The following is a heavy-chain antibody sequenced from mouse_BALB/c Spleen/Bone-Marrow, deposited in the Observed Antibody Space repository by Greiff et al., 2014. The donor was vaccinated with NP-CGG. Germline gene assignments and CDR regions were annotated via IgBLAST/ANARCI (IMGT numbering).Heavy chain of an antibody. V-gene: IGHV4-1*02. J-gene: IGHJ4*01. CDR3: ARLGYYGMMAF. Sequence: VQLKESGGGLVQPGGSLKLSCAASGFDFSRYWMSWVRQAPGEGLEWVGEINPESSTINYTPSLKDKFIISRDNAKNTLYLQMSKVRSEDTALYYCARLGYYGMMAFWGQGTSVTVSS. D-gene: IGHD1-1*01. CDR1: GFDFSRYW. CDR2: INPESSTI.